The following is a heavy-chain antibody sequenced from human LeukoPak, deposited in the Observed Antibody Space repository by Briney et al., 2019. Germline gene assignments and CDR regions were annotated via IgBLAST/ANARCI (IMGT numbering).Heavy chain of an antibody. CDR1: GCSISSSNW. Sequence: SETLSLTCAVSGCSISSSNWWSWVRQPPGKGLEWIGEIYHSGSTNYNPSLKSRVTISVDKSKNQFSLKLSSVTAADTAVYYCARASRITMIVVVMRLGAFDIWGQGTMVTVSS. V-gene: IGHV4-4*02. CDR3: ARASRITMIVVVMRLGAFDI. J-gene: IGHJ3*02. D-gene: IGHD3-22*01. CDR2: IYHSGST.